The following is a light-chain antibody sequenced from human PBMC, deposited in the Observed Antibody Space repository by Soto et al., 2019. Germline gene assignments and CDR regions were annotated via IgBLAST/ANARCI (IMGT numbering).Light chain of an antibody. Sequence: QSALTQPASVSGSPGQSIIISCTGASSDVGTYSLVSWYQQHPGKAPKLMIYEGSRRPSGVSNRFSGSTSDNTASLTISGLQAEDEADYYCCSYPGSTNFVLFGGGTQLTVL. CDR2: EGS. CDR1: SSDVGTYSL. CDR3: CSYPGSTNFVL. V-gene: IGLV2-23*01. J-gene: IGLJ7*01.